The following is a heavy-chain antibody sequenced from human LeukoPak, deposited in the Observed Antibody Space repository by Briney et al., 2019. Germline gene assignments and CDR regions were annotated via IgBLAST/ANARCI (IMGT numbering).Heavy chain of an antibody. D-gene: IGHD2-8*01. V-gene: IGHV4-4*02. CDR3: AREGYCTNGVCSNWFDP. J-gene: IGHJ5*02. Sequence: PSGTLSLTCAVSGGSISRNHWWSWVRQPPGKGLEWIGEIYHSGSTNYNSSLKSRVTISVDNSKNQFSLKLSSVTAADTAVYYCAREGYCTNGVCSNWFDPWGQGTLVTVSS. CDR2: IYHSGST. CDR1: GGSISRNHW.